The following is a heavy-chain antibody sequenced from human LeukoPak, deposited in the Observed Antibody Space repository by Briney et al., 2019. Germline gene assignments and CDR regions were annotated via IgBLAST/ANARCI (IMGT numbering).Heavy chain of an antibody. CDR2: IRSKANSYAT. J-gene: IGHJ4*02. CDR3: TGRRWGELSLNY. D-gene: IGHD3-16*02. V-gene: IGHV3-73*01. Sequence: GGSLRLSCAASGFTFSGSAMHWVRQASGKGLEWVGRIRSKANSYATAYAASVKGRFTISRDDSKNTAYLQMNSLKTVDTAVYYCTGRRWGELSLNYWGQGTLVTVSS. CDR1: GFTFSGSA.